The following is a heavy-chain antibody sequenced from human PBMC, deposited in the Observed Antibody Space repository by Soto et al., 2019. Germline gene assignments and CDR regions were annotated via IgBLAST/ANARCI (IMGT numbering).Heavy chain of an antibody. Sequence: SETLSLTCNVSGCSISSSSYYWGWLPQPPGKGLEWIGSIYYSGSTYYNPALKSRVTISVNTSKNHFSLKLSSVTAADTAVYYCARPYYYDSSGYYYGGQGTLVTVS. D-gene: IGHD3-22*01. CDR1: GCSISSSSYY. CDR2: IYYSGST. J-gene: IGHJ4*02. CDR3: ARPYYYDSSGYYY. V-gene: IGHV4-39*01.